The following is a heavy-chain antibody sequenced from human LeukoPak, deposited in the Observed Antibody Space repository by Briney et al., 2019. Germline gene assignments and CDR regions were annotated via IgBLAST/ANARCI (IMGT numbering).Heavy chain of an antibody. V-gene: IGHV3-30*02. J-gene: IGHJ4*02. D-gene: IGHD1-14*01. CDR2: IRYDGSKE. Sequence: GGSLRLSCAASGFTFSSYGMHWVRQAPGKGLEWEAFIRYDGSKEYYADSVKGRFTISRDNSKNTLYLQMNSLKTEDTAVYYCAKDSRYYYVDYWGQGTLVTVSS. CDR3: AKDSRYYYVDY. CDR1: GFTFSSYG.